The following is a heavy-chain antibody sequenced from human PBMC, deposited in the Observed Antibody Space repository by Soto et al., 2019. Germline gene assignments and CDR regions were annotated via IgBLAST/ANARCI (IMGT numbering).Heavy chain of an antibody. D-gene: IGHD3-3*01. V-gene: IGHV3-74*01. CDR1: GFSFSSYW. Sequence: EVQLVESGGGLVQRGGSLRLSCASSGFSFSSYWMHWVRQAPGKGLVWVSRINRDGSNTAYADSVKGRFIISRDNAKNTVYLHMNSLRAEDTAVYYCARDYDFWSSYPSVYFDYWGQGNLVTVSS. J-gene: IGHJ4*02. CDR3: ARDYDFWSSYPSVYFDY. CDR2: INRDGSNT.